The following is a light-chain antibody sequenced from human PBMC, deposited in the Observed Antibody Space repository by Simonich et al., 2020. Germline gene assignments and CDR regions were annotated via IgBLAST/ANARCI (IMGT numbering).Light chain of an antibody. J-gene: IGKJ4*01. V-gene: IGKV3-15*01. Sequence: VMTQSPATLSVSPGKRAPLSCRASQNVSSNLAWYQQNPGQAPRLRIYGASTRATGIPARFSGSGSGTEFTLTISSLQPEDFATYYCQQLNSYPLTFGGGTKVEIK. CDR1: QNVSSN. CDR3: QQLNSYPLT. CDR2: GAS.